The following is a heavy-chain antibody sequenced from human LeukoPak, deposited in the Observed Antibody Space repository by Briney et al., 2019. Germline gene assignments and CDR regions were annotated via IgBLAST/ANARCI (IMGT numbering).Heavy chain of an antibody. CDR3: ARVRLGVGQPLAYYYYGMDV. CDR2: INSDGSST. V-gene: IGHV3-74*01. J-gene: IGHJ6*02. D-gene: IGHD6-13*01. CDR1: GFTFSSYW. Sequence: GGSLRLSCAASGFTFSSYWMHWVRQAPGKGLVWVSRINSDGSSTSYADSVKGRFNISRDNAKNTLYLKMNSLRCEDTAVDYCARVRLGVGQPLAYYYYGMDVWGQGTTVTVSS.